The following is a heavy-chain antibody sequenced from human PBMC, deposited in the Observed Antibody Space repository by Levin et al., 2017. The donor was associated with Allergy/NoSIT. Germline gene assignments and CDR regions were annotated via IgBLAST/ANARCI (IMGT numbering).Heavy chain of an antibody. D-gene: IGHD3-16*01. V-gene: IGHV1-2*02. CDR2: INPSTGGT. J-gene: IGHJ4*02. CDR1: GYTFTGYY. Sequence: ASVKVSCKASGYTFTGYYLHWVRQAPGQGPEWMGWINPSTGGTKFALKFQGRVTMTRATTISTASMELIRLTSDDTAVYYCAKERATSLGRGIMANWGQGTLVIVSS. CDR3: AKERATSLGRGIMAN.